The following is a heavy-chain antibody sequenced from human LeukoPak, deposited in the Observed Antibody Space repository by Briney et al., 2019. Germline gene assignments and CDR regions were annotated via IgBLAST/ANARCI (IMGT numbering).Heavy chain of an antibody. CDR1: GFTFSSYS. Sequence: GGSLRLSCAASGFTFSSYSMNWVRQAPGKGLEWVSSISSSSSYIYYADSVKGRFTISRDNSKNTLYLQMNSLRAEDTAVYYCAKEGYYDSSGYYPTPYWYFDLWGRGTLVTVSS. J-gene: IGHJ2*01. CDR2: ISSSSSYI. V-gene: IGHV3-21*01. CDR3: AKEGYYDSSGYYPTPYWYFDL. D-gene: IGHD3-22*01.